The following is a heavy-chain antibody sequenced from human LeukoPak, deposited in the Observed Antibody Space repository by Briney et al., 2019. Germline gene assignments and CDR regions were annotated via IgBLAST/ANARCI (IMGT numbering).Heavy chain of an antibody. CDR1: GFTFSSYA. V-gene: IGHV3-48*01. J-gene: IGHJ4*02. Sequence: GGSLRLSCAASGFTFSSYAMSWVRQAPGKGLEWISFVSYSSSSLYYADSVKGRFTISRDNAKNLLYLQLSSLRAEDTAVYYCAKPAATQCSSTSCSAFDHWGQGTLVTVSS. D-gene: IGHD2-2*01. CDR3: AKPAATQCSSTSCSAFDH. CDR2: VSYSSSSL.